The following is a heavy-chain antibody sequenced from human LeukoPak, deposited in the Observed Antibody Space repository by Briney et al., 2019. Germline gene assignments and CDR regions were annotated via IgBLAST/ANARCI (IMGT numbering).Heavy chain of an antibody. V-gene: IGHV4-4*02. J-gene: IGHJ6*02. Sequence: SETLSLTCTVSGGSISSSNWWSWVRQPPGKGLEWIGEIYHSGSTNYNPSLKSRVTISVDRSKNQFSLKLSSVTAADTAVYYCARGRWLQSYYYYYGMDVWGQGTTVTVSS. CDR3: ARGRWLQSYYYYYGMDV. D-gene: IGHD5-24*01. CDR2: IYHSGST. CDR1: GGSISSSNW.